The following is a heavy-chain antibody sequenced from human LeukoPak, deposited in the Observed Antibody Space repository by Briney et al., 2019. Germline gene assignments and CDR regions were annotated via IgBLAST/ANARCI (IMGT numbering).Heavy chain of an antibody. CDR1: GFTFDDYA. J-gene: IGHJ4*02. Sequence: GGSLRLSCVASGFTFDDYAMHWVRQVPGKGLEWVSSINWNSGHIAYVDSVKGRFSISRDNAKNTLYLQMNSLRVEDTAVYYCARGRPHGNDYWGQGTLVTVSS. CDR2: INWNSGHI. CDR3: ARGRPHGNDY. D-gene: IGHD4-23*01. V-gene: IGHV3-9*01.